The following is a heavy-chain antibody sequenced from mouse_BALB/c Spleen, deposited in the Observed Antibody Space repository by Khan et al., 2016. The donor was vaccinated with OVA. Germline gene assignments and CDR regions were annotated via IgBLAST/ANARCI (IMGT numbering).Heavy chain of an antibody. J-gene: IGHJ3*01. V-gene: IGHV5-17*02. D-gene: IGHD1-1*02. CDR2: ISSDSITL. Sequence: EVQLQESGGGLVQPGGSRKLSCAASGFTFSSFGMHWVRQAPEKGLEWVAYISSDSITLYYADTVKGRFTISRDNPRNTLFLQMTSLRSEDTAMYYCARGSWAWFAYWGQGTLVTVSA. CDR3: ARGSWAWFAY. CDR1: GFTFSSFG.